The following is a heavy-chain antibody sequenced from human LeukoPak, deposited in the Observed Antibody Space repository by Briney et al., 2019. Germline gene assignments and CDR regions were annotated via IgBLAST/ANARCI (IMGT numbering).Heavy chain of an antibody. V-gene: IGHV3-33*01. J-gene: IGHJ4*02. CDR1: GFTFSNYG. Sequence: GGSLRLSCVASGFTFSNYGMHWVRQAPGKGLEWMTTIWYDGNKKYYADSVKGRFTISRDNSKDTLYLQMNSLRAEDTAVYYCARNENSGWGYFDYWGQGTLVTVSS. CDR3: ARNENSGWGYFDY. D-gene: IGHD5-12*01. CDR2: IWYDGNKK.